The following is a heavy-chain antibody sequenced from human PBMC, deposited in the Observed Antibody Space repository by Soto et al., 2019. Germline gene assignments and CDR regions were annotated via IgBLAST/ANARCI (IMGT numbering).Heavy chain of an antibody. V-gene: IGHV3-30*03. J-gene: IGHJ4*02. CDR1: GFTFSSYG. D-gene: IGHD5-18*01. Sequence: GGSLRLSCAASGFTFSSYGMHWVRQAPGKGLEWVAVISYDGSNKYYADSVKGRFTISRDNSKNTLYLQMNSLRAEDTAVYYCAMAGIQLWLLLDYWGQGTLVTV. CDR2: ISYDGSNK. CDR3: AMAGIQLWLLLDY.